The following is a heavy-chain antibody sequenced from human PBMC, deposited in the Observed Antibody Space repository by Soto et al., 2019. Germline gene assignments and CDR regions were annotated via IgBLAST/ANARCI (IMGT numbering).Heavy chain of an antibody. CDR2: IKQDGSDQ. CDR3: ASGASGWYFDY. CDR1: GFTFSSSW. J-gene: IGHJ4*02. Sequence: GGSLRLSCAASGFTFSSSWMTWVRQAPGQGLEWVANIKQDGSDQYYVGSVKGRFTVSRDNANNSLYLQMNSLRVEDTAVYYCASGASGWYFDYWGQGALVTVSS. D-gene: IGHD6-19*01. V-gene: IGHV3-7*01.